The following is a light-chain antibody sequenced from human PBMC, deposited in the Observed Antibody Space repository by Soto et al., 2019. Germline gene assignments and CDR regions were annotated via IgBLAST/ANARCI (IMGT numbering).Light chain of an antibody. Sequence: EIVMTQSPATLSVAPGERVTLSCRASQSVSSYLAWYQQKPGQAPRLLIYDASNRATGIPARFSGSGSGTDFTLTISSLEPEDFAVYYCQQRSNWPPILTFGGGTKVDIK. J-gene: IGKJ4*01. CDR2: DAS. V-gene: IGKV3-11*01. CDR3: QQRSNWPPILT. CDR1: QSVSSY.